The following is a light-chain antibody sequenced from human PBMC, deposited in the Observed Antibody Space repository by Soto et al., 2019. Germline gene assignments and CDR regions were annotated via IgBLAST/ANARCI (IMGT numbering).Light chain of an antibody. CDR2: GNN. Sequence: QSVLTQPPSVSGAPGQRVTISCSGSSSNIGAGYDVHWYQQLPGTAPKLLISGNNNRPSGVPDRFSGSKSGTSASLAITGLQPEDEADYYCQSYDRSLSGFYVFGTGTKGTVL. CDR3: QSYDRSLSGFYV. V-gene: IGLV1-40*01. CDR1: SSNIGAGYD. J-gene: IGLJ1*01.